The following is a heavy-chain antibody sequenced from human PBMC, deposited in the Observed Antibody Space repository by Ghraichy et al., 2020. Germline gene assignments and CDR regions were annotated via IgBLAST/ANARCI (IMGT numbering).Heavy chain of an antibody. CDR1: GFTFSSYE. J-gene: IGHJ4*02. V-gene: IGHV3-48*03. CDR2: ISSGATTI. Sequence: GGSLRLSCAASGFTFSSYEMNWVRQAPGKGLEWVSYISSGATTIYYADSVKGRFTVSRDNAKYSLYLQMNSLRVEDTSVYYCATGRKKGYSYEGYWGQGTLVTVSS. CDR3: ATGRKKGYSYEGY. D-gene: IGHD5-12*01.